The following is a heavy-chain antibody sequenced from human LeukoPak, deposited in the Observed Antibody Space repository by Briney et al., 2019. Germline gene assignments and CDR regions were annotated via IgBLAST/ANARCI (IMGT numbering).Heavy chain of an antibody. CDR1: GYTFTSYG. J-gene: IGHJ6*03. CDR2: ISAYNGNT. D-gene: IGHD2/OR15-2a*01. V-gene: IGHV1-18*01. CDR3: ARDGPTYLNYYYYYMDV. Sequence: GASVKVSCKASGYTFTSYGISWVRQAPGQGLEWMGWISAYNGNTNYAQKLQGRVTMTTDTSTSTAYMELRSLRSDDTAVYYCARDGPTYLNYYYYYMDVWGKGTTVTVSS.